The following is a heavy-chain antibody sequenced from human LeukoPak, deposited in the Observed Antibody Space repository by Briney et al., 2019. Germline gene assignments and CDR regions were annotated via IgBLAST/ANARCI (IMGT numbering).Heavy chain of an antibody. CDR3: ARSGHCSGTGCYAEGIDY. Sequence: ASVKVSCKASGYTLTSYGISWVRQAPGQGLEWMGWISAYNGNTNYAQKLQGRVTMTTDTSTSTAYMELRSLRSDDTAVYYCARSGHCSGTGCYAEGIDYWGQGTLVTVSS. V-gene: IGHV1-18*01. D-gene: IGHD2-2*01. CDR2: ISAYNGNT. J-gene: IGHJ4*02. CDR1: GYTLTSYG.